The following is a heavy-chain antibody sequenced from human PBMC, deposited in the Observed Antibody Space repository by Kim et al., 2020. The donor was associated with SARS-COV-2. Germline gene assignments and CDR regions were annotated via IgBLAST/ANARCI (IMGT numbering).Heavy chain of an antibody. CDR1: GFTFSTYS. CDR3: AREAHVEMPPY. V-gene: IGHV3-21*01. D-gene: IGHD2-2*01. CDR2: ISRTSTYI. J-gene: IGHJ4*02. Sequence: GGSLRLSCAASGFTFSTYSMNWVRQAPGKGLEWVSSISRTSTYISYADSVKGRFTISRDNAKNSLYLQMNSLRVEDTAVYYCAREAHVEMPPYWGQGTLV.